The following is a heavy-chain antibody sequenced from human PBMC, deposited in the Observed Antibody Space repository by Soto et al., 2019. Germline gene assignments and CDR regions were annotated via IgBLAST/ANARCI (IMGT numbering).Heavy chain of an antibody. J-gene: IGHJ4*02. CDR2: TYYRSKWNN. D-gene: IGHD6-13*01. V-gene: IGHV6-1*01. CDR1: GDSVSSNSAA. CDR3: AREGGDSSSWYFGY. Sequence: SQTLSLTCVISGDSVSSNSAAWNWVRQSPSRGLEWLGRTYYRSKWNNDYAVSVKRRITINPDTSKNQFSLQLNSVTPEDTAVYYCAREGGDSSSWYFGYRGQGTLVNVPS.